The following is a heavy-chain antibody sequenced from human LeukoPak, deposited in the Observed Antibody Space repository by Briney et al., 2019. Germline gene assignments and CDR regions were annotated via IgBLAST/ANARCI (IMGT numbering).Heavy chain of an antibody. CDR3: AKDRIRGVTVAGTGDY. Sequence: QSGGSLRLSCAASGFTFSSYGMHWVRQAPGKGLEWVASILYDGSNKYYADSVKGRFTISRDNSKNTLYLQMNSLRAEDTAVYYCAKDRIRGVTVAGTGDYWGQGTLVTVPS. CDR1: GFTFSSYG. CDR2: ILYDGSNK. D-gene: IGHD6-19*01. V-gene: IGHV3-30*02. J-gene: IGHJ4*02.